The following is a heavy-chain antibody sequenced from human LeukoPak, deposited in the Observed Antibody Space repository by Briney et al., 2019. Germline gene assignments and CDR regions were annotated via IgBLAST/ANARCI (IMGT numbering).Heavy chain of an antibody. CDR1: GYSISSGYY. D-gene: IGHD3-3*01. CDR3: ASRRGLRFLEWLGNWFDP. CDR2: IYYSGST. J-gene: IGHJ5*02. V-gene: IGHV4-38-2*01. Sequence: SETLSLTCAVSGYSISSGYYWGWIRQPPGKGLEWIGSIYYSGSTYYNPSLKSRVTISVDTSKNQFSLKLSSVTAADTAVYYCASRRGLRFLEWLGNWFDPWGQGTLVTVSS.